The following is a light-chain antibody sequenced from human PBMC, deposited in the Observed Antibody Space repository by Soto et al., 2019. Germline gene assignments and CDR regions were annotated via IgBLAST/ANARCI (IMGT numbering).Light chain of an antibody. J-gene: IGKJ1*01. Sequence: DILMTQSPSTLSASVGDRVTIXXRASQSINSRLAWYQLKPGKAPKLXIHKASTLESGVPSRFSGSGSGTEFTLTISSLQPDDFATYYCQQYSTSPRTFGQGTKVDIK. CDR3: QQYSTSPRT. CDR1: QSINSR. V-gene: IGKV1-5*03. CDR2: KAS.